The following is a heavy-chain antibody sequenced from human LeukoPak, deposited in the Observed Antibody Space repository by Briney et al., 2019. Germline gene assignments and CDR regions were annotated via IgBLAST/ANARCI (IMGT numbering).Heavy chain of an antibody. Sequence: PGGSLRLSCAASGFTFSSYSMHWVRQAPGKGLEWVSSISSSSSYIYYADSVKGRFTISRDNAKNALYLQMNSLRAEDTAVYYCAGDLWERQHLSSDAFDIWGQGTMVTVAS. CDR2: ISSSSSYI. D-gene: IGHD6-13*01. V-gene: IGHV3-21*01. CDR3: AGDLWERQHLSSDAFDI. J-gene: IGHJ3*02. CDR1: GFTFSSYS.